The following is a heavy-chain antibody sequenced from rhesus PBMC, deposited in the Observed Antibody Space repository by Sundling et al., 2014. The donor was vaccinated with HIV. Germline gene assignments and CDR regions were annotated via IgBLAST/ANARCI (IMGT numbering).Heavy chain of an antibody. CDR3: ARGSDSWNVLDL. D-gene: IGHD6-25*01. CDR1: GASISTYY. J-gene: IGHJ4*01. CDR2: IFGSSGYT. V-gene: IGHV4-165*01. Sequence: QVQLQESGPGLVKPSETLSLTCAVSGASISTYYWSWIRQAPGKGLEWIGYIFGSSGYTHYNPSLKSRVTFSKDTSKKQFSLRLTSVTAADTAVYFCARGSDSWNVLDLWGQGVLVTVSS.